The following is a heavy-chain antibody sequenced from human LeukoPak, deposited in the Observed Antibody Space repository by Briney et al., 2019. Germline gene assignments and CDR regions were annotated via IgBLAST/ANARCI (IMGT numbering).Heavy chain of an antibody. CDR2: ISGSGGNT. CDR3: AKELRQQLAYFDY. Sequence: PGGTLRLSCAASGFTFSRNGMTWVRQAPGKGLEWVSAISGSGGNTYYADSVKGRFTISRDKSKNTLYLQMNSLRAEDTAVYYCAKELRQQLAYFDYWGQGTLVTVSS. D-gene: IGHD6-13*01. CDR1: GFTFSRNG. V-gene: IGHV3-23*01. J-gene: IGHJ4*02.